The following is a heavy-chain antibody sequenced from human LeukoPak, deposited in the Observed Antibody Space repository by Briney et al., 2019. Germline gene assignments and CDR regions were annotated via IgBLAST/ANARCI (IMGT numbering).Heavy chain of an antibody. CDR1: GFTFSSYA. J-gene: IGHJ4*02. Sequence: GGSLRLSCAASGFTFSSYAMSWVRQAPGKGLEWVSAISGSGGSTYYADSVKGRFTISRDNSKNTLYLQMNSLRAEDTAVYYCAKSTDYGDYGGYFDYWGQGTLVTVSS. D-gene: IGHD4-17*01. CDR2: ISGSGGST. CDR3: AKSTDYGDYGGYFDY. V-gene: IGHV3-23*01.